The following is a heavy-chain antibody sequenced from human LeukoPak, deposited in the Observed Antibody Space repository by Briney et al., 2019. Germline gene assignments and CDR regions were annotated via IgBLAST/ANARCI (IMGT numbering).Heavy chain of an antibody. Sequence: PSETLSLTCTVSGGSISSGDYYWSWIRQPPGKGLEWIGYIYYSGSTYYNPSLKSRVTISVDTSKNQFSLKLSSVTAADTAVYYCARWAAGTSGQSPVHWGQGTLVTVSS. CDR2: IYYSGST. CDR3: ARWAAGTSGQSPVH. CDR1: GGSISSGDYY. J-gene: IGHJ4*02. D-gene: IGHD6-13*01. V-gene: IGHV4-30-4*08.